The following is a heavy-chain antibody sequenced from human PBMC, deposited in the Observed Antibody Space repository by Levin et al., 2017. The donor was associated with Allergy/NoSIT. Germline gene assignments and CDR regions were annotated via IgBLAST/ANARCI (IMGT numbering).Heavy chain of an antibody. CDR1: GFTFSNAW. J-gene: IGHJ4*02. CDR2: IKSKTDGGTT. V-gene: IGHV3-15*01. Sequence: GGSLRLSCAASGFTFSNAWMSWVRQAPGKGLEWVGRIKSKTDGGTTDYAAPVKGRFTISRDDSKNTLYLQMNSLKTEDTAVYYCTTEVLRFLEWLLEDDYWGQGTLVTVSS. CDR3: TTEVLRFLEWLLEDDY. D-gene: IGHD3-3*01.